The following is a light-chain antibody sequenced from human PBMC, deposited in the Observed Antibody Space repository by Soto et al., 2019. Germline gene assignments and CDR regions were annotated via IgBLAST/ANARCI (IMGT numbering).Light chain of an antibody. Sequence: QSVLTQPRSVSGSPGQSVTISCTGTSSNVGRYKYVSWYQHHPGKAPKLMIYDVTMRPSGVPDRFSGSKSGNTASLTISGLQAEDEADYYCCSYAGTYTYVFGTGTKLTV. CDR3: CSYAGTYTYV. CDR2: DVT. V-gene: IGLV2-11*01. J-gene: IGLJ1*01. CDR1: SSNVGRYKY.